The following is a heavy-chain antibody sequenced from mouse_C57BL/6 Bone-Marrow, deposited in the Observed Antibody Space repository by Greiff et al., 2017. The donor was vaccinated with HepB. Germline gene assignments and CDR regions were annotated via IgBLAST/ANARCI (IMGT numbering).Heavy chain of an antibody. CDR3: ARRDWDGVDY. CDR2: ISSGSSTI. CDR1: GFTFSDYG. D-gene: IGHD4-1*01. Sequence: DVKLVESGGGLVKPGGSLKLSCAASGFTFSDYGMHWVRQAPEKGLEWVAYISSGSSTIYYADTVKGRFTISRDNAKNTLFLQMTSLRSEDTAMYYCARRDWDGVDYWGQGTTLTVSS. J-gene: IGHJ2*01. V-gene: IGHV5-17*01.